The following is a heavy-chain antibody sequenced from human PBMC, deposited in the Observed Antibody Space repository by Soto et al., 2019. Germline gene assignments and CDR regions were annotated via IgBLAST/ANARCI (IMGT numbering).Heavy chain of an antibody. CDR1: GFTFSSYG. D-gene: IGHD2-15*01. CDR3: ASDSSRFCSGGGSTSGGFHS. J-gene: IGHJ4*02. V-gene: IGHV3-30*03. Sequence: PGGSLRLSCAASGFTFSSYGMHWVRQAPGKGLEWVAVISYDGSNKYYADSVKGRFTISRDNSKNTLYVQMNSLRGEDTAVYHCASDSSRFCSGGGSTSGGFHSWGQGPLVTVPS. CDR2: ISYDGSNK.